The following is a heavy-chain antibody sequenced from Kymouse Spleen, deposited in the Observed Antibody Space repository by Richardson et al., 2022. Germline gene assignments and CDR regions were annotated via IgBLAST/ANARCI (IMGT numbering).Heavy chain of an antibody. CDR2: ISWNSGSI. J-gene: IGHJ4*02. CDR1: GFTFDDYA. D-gene: IGHD6-13*01. CDR3: AKDIGDSSSWPYFDY. V-gene: IGHV3-9*01. Sequence: EVQLVESGGGLVQPGRSLRLSCAASGFTFDDYAMHWVRQAPGKGLEWVSGISWNSGSIGYADSVKGRFTISRDNAKNSLYLQMNSLRAEDTALYYCAKDIGDSSSWPYFDYWGQGTLVTVSS.